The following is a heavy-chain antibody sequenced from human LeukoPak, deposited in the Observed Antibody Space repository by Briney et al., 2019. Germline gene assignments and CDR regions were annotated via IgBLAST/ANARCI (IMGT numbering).Heavy chain of an antibody. CDR2: IKQDGSEK. V-gene: IGHV3-7*01. J-gene: IGHJ4*02. CDR3: ARDRIYYFDY. Sequence: PGGSLRLSCAASGFTFSSFWMSWVRQAPGKGLERVANIKQDGSEKYYVDSVKGRFTISRDNAKNSLYLQMNSLRAEDTAVSYCARDRIYYFDYWGQGTLVTVSS. D-gene: IGHD1-14*01. CDR1: GFTFSSFW.